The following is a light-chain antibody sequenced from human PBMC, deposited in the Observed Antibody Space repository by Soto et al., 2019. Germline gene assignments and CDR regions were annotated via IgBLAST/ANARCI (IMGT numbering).Light chain of an antibody. CDR1: QSISKY. J-gene: IGKJ4*01. CDR2: AAS. V-gene: IGKV1-39*01. Sequence: DIQMTQSPSSLSASVGDRVTITCRASQSISKYLNWYQQKPGKAPKLLIFAASSLEGGVPSRFSGSGSGTDFTLTISSLQHEDFETCYCQQSYSNLVTLGGGTKVDIK. CDR3: QQSYSNLVT.